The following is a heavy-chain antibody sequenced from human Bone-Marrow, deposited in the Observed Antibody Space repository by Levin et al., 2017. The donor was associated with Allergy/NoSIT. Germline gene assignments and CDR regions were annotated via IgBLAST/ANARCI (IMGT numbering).Heavy chain of an antibody. J-gene: IGHJ2*01. CDR2: INPNNGAT. CDR1: GFAFTDYY. D-gene: IGHD4-17*01. CDR3: ARDQAVTRDGYFDL. Sequence: GESLKISCKASGFAFTDYYMHWVRQAPGQGLEWLGWINPNNGATKYALKFQDRVTMTRDTSISTAYMEFRRLRSDDTAVFYCARDQAVTRDGYFDLWGRGTLVSVSS. V-gene: IGHV1-2*02.